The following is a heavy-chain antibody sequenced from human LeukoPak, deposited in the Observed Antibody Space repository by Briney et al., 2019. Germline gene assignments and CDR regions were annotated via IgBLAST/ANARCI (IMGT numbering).Heavy chain of an antibody. Sequence: SSVKVSCKASGGTFSSYAISWVRQAPGQGLEWMGGIIPIFGTVNYAQKFQGRVTITTDESTSTAYMELSSLRSEDTAVYYCARDGSSSWYGRFFDYWGQGTLVTVSS. J-gene: IGHJ4*02. CDR3: ARDGSSSWYGRFFDY. D-gene: IGHD6-13*01. CDR1: GGTFSSYA. V-gene: IGHV1-69*05. CDR2: IIPIFGTV.